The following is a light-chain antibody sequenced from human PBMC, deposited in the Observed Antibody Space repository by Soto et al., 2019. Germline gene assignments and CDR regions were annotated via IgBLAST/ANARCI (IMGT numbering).Light chain of an antibody. CDR2: DTA. V-gene: IGKV3-15*01. CDR1: ESVSGN. Sequence: EIVMTQSPATLSVSPGERATLSCRASESVSGNLAWYQQKPGQAPRLLIYDTASRATAIPARFSGSGSGTEFTLTISSLQYEVFAVYYCQQYSKWPTFGQGTRLEIK. CDR3: QQYSKWPT. J-gene: IGKJ5*01.